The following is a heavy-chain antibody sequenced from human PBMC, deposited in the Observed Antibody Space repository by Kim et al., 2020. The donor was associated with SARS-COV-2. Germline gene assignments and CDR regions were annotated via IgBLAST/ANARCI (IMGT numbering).Heavy chain of an antibody. J-gene: IGHJ4*02. CDR3: ARAYCGGDCLPFDY. D-gene: IGHD2-21*02. CDR1: GGSISSSSYY. Sequence: SETLSLTCTVSGGSISSSSYYWGWIRQPPGKGLEWIGSIYYSGSTYYNPSLKSRVTISVDTSKNQFSLKLSSVTAADTAVYYCARAYCGGDCLPFDYWGQGTLVTVSS. V-gene: IGHV4-39*07. CDR2: IYYSGST.